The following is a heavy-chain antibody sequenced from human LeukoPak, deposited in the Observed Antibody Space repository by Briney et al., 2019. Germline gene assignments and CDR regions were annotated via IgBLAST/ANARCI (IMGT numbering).Heavy chain of an antibody. CDR1: GFALYKYN. D-gene: IGHD5-24*01. CDR2: ITAFNGNT. CDR3: ARNTYGYKFSMDV. V-gene: IGHV1-18*04. Sequence: GASVKVSCKASGFALYKYNIVWVRQAPGQGLEWVGWITAFNGNTNYGQKVQGRITMTTDTSTSTSYMELRNLRSDDTAVYYCARNTYGYKFSMDVWGNGTTVIISS. J-gene: IGHJ6*03.